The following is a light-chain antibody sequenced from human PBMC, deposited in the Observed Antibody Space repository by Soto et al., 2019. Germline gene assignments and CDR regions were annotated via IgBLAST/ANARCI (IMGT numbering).Light chain of an antibody. CDR2: DAS. J-gene: IGKJ5*01. CDR1: QSVSSY. Sequence: EIGMTQSPATVSLSIGERATXSCRASQSVSSYLAWYQQKPGQAPRLLIYDASKRATGIPARFSGSGFGTDYTLTISSLEPEDFAVYYCQLRTNCSIPFGQGTRLEIK. CDR3: QLRTNCSIP. V-gene: IGKV3-11*01.